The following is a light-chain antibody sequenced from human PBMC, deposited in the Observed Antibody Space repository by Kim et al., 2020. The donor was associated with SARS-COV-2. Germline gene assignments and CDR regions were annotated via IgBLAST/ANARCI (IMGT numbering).Light chain of an antibody. J-gene: IGLJ2*01. CDR3: CSYTPSRTFY. CDR2: DVC. CDR1: SSGVGGYNY. V-gene: IGLV2-14*03. Sequence: QSALTQPASVSGSPGQSITISCTGTSSGVGGYNYVSWYQQHPGKAPKMMIYDVCERHSGVSDRFSGSKSGNTASLTISRLQAEDEADYYCCSYTPSRTFYFAGGTQLTVL.